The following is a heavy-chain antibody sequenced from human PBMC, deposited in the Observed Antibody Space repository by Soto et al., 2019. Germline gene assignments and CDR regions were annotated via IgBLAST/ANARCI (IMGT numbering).Heavy chain of an antibody. CDR1: GFTFNAHA. J-gene: IGHJ6*02. CDR2: ISGDGKST. Sequence: EVEVLESGGGLQQPGGSLRLSCVASGFTFNAHAMTWVRQGPGVGLEWTSSISGDGKSTYYADSVKGRFTVSRDNSKNTLTLQMNSLRVEDTATYYCVKDWTGNKCPCLDVWGLGTTVTVSS. V-gene: IGHV3-23*01. D-gene: IGHD2-8*02. CDR3: VKDWTGNKCPCLDV.